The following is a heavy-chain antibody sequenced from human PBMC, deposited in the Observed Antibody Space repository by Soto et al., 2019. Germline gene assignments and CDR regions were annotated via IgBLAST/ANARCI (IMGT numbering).Heavy chain of an antibody. D-gene: IGHD3-3*01. CDR2: ISYDGSNK. V-gene: IGHV3-30*18. Sequence: GGSLRLSCAASGFTFSSYGMHWVRQAPGKGLEWVAVISYDGSNKYYADSVKGRFTISRDNSKNTLYLQMNSLRAEDTAVYYCAKDVTIFGVVIMTGIDYRGQGTLVTVSS. CDR3: AKDVTIFGVVIMTGIDY. CDR1: GFTFSSYG. J-gene: IGHJ4*02.